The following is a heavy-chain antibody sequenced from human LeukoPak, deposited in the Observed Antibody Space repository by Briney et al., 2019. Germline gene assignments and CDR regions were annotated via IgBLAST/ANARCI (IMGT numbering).Heavy chain of an antibody. CDR2: ISAGGGGT. J-gene: IGHJ4*02. CDR3: AKRSRTECYFDS. Sequence: GGSLRLSCGASGFTFSTYAMTWVRQAPGKGLEWVSSISAGGGGTSNADSVKGRFTISRDNSKNTLYLQMNSLTAEDTAVYYCAKRSRTECYFDSWGQGTLVTVSS. CDR1: GFTFSTYA. V-gene: IGHV3-23*01.